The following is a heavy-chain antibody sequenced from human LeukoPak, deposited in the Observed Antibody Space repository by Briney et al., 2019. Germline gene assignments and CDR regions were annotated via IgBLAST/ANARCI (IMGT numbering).Heavy chain of an antibody. CDR1: GFTFSSYS. CDR3: AKDARYSGSYE. J-gene: IGHJ4*02. V-gene: IGHV3-48*04. D-gene: IGHD1-26*01. CDR2: ISSSSSTI. Sequence: GGSLRLSCAASGFTFSSYSMNWVRQAPGKGLEWVSYISSSSSTIYYADSVKGRFTISRDNAKNSLYLQMNSLRAEDTAVYYCAKDARYSGSYEWGQGTLVTVSS.